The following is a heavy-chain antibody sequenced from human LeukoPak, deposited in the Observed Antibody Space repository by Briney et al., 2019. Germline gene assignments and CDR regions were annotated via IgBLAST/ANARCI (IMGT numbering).Heavy chain of an antibody. D-gene: IGHD6-6*01. V-gene: IGHV1-69*05. CDR3: ARVLKGYSSSPGSWYYMDV. CDR1: GGTFSSYA. Sequence: GASVNVSCKASGGTFSSYAISWVRQAAGQGLEWMGGIIPIFGTANYAQKFQGRVTITTDESTSTAYMELSSLRSEDTAVYYCARVLKGYSSSPGSWYYMDVWGKGTTVTVSS. J-gene: IGHJ6*03. CDR2: IIPIFGTA.